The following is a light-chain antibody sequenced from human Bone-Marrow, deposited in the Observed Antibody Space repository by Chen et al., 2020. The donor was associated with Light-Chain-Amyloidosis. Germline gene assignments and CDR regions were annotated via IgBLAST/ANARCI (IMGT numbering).Light chain of an antibody. V-gene: IGLV2-23*02. J-gene: IGLJ1*01. CDR2: EVS. CDR1: SSDVGSYNL. Sequence: SALTQSASVSGSPGQAITISCTGTSSDVGSYNLVSWYQQYPGKAPKLMIYEVSKRPSGVSNRFSGSKSGNTASLTISGLQAEDEADYFCCSYAGSDTFVFGTGTKVTVL. CDR3: CSYAGSDTFV.